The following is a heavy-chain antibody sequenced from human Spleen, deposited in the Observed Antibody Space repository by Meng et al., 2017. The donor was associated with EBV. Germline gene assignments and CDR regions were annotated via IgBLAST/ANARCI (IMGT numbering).Heavy chain of an antibody. V-gene: IGHV4-4*03. Sequence: RGSGPGLGPSQGPPSLSLADSGGSNSSGTWRTLVRQPPGKGLEWIGEVFHRGSTNSNPSLKSRVTISIDKSKNQFSRNLTSVAATETAVYYCARKSEGQWLAHFDYWGQGTLVTVSS. CDR3: ARKSEGQWLAHFDY. J-gene: IGHJ4*02. CDR1: GGSNSSGTW. D-gene: IGHD6-19*01. CDR2: VFHRGST.